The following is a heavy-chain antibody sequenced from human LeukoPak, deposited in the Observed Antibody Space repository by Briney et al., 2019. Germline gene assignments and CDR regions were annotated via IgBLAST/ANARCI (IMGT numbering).Heavy chain of an antibody. CDR3: AKGNSGSCYSAYDY. CDR2: ISGSGDST. CDR1: GFTFSSYE. D-gene: IGHD2-15*01. Sequence: GGSLRLSCAASGFTFSSYEMNWVRQAPGKGLEWVSSISGSGDSTFYAESVKGRFTISRDISKNTLYLQMNSLRAEDTAIYYCAKGNSGSCYSAYDYWGQGTLVTVSS. J-gene: IGHJ4*02. V-gene: IGHV3-23*01.